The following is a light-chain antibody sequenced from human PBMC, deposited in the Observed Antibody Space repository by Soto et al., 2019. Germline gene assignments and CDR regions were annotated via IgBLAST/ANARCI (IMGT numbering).Light chain of an antibody. CDR3: QSYDSSLSGYV. CDR2: GNT. J-gene: IGLJ1*01. Sequence: QSVLTQPPSVSGAPWQRVTISCTGSSSNIGAGYDVHWYQHLPGTAPKLLIYGNTNRPSGVPDRFSGSKSGTSASLAITGLQAEDEAVYYCQSYDSSLSGYVFGTGTKLTVL. V-gene: IGLV1-40*01. CDR1: SSNIGAGYD.